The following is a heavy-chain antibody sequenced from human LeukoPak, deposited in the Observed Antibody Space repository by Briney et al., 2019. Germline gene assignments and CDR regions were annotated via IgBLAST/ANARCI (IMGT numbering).Heavy chain of an antibody. Sequence: GGSLRLSCVASGFTFSSYGIHWVRQAPGKGLEWVAFIRYDGNNKYYADSVKGRFTISRDNSKNTLYLQMSSLRAEDTAVYYCAKDFLGDSGPGNWGQGTLVTVSS. V-gene: IGHV3-30*02. CDR2: IRYDGNNK. CDR3: AKDFLGDSGPGN. D-gene: IGHD3-16*01. CDR1: GFTFSSYG. J-gene: IGHJ4*02.